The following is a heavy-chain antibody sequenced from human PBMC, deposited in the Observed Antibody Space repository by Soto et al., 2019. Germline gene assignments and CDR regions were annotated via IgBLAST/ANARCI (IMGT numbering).Heavy chain of an antibody. Sequence: PXETLSLTCTFSVGSVSSGSYYCSWIRQPPWKGLEWIGYIYHSGSTNYNPSLKSRVTISVDTSKNQFSLKLSSVTAAETAVYYCARVMSRGRIVVVPAVIRGWFEAWGEGTLVNVSS. D-gene: IGHD2-2*02. J-gene: IGHJ5*02. V-gene: IGHV4-61*01. CDR1: VGSVSSGSYY. CDR2: IYHSGST. CDR3: ARVMSRGRIVVVPAVIRGWFEA.